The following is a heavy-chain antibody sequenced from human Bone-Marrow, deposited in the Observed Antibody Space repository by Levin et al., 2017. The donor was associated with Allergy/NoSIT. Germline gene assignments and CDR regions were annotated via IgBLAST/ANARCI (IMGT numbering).Heavy chain of an antibody. V-gene: IGHV1-69*04. J-gene: IGHJ4*02. CDR2: IIPILNIA. CDR1: TGTFSSST. Sequence: SVKVSCKASTGTFSSSTITWVRQAPGQGLEWMGRIIPILNIANSAQRFHGRVTITADKSRNTAYMELSSLTSEDTAVYYCARDSDAYASGNPYWGQGTLVTVSS. D-gene: IGHD3-10*01. CDR3: ARDSDAYASGNPY.